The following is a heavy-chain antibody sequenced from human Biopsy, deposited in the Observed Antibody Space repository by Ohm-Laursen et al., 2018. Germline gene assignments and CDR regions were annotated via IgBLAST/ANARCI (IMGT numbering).Heavy chain of an antibody. D-gene: IGHD1-7*01. CDR1: GGAFRSHT. CDR2: TTPVFGVV. J-gene: IGHJ4*02. V-gene: IGHV1-69*13. CDR3: ATGLDGLTGTTSLDD. Sequence: SVKVSCKVPGGAFRSHTITWVRQAPGQGLEWVGNTTPVFGVVNYARKLQGRVTITADESMAIGHLEVSSLRVDDMAVYYCATGLDGLTGTTSLDDWGQGTLVIVSP.